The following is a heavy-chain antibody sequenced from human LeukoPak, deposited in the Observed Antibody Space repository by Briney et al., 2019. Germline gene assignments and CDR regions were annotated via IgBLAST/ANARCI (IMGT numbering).Heavy chain of an antibody. CDR3: AKGSYYDSSGSFYFDY. J-gene: IGHJ4*02. Sequence: GGSLRLSCAASGFTFSSYAMSWVRQAPGKGLEWVSGISGSGDNTYYADSVKGRFSISRDNSKNTLYVQVNSLGTEDTAAYYCAKGSYYDSSGSFYFDYWGQGTLVIVSS. CDR1: GFTFSSYA. V-gene: IGHV3-23*01. CDR2: ISGSGDNT. D-gene: IGHD3-22*01.